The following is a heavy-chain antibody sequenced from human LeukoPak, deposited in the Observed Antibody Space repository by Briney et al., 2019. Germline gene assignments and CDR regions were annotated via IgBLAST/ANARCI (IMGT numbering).Heavy chain of an antibody. CDR2: ISSSGSTI. J-gene: IGHJ4*02. D-gene: IGHD4-23*01. V-gene: IGHV3-48*04. CDR3: ARCKLGHYGGTTPTSSFDY. CDR1: GFTFSSYS. Sequence: PGGSLRLSCAASGFTFSSYSTNWVRQAPGKGLEWVSYISSSGSTIYYADSVKGRFTISRDNAKNSLYLQMNSLRAEDAAVYYCARCKLGHYGGTTPTSSFDYWGQGTLVTVSS.